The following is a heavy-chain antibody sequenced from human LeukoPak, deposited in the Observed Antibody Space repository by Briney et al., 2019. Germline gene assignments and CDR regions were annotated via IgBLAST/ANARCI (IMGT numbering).Heavy chain of an antibody. CDR2: ISSSSSYI. CDR1: GFTFSSYS. J-gene: IGHJ3*02. V-gene: IGHV3-21*01. Sequence: NAGGSLRLSCAASGFTFSSYSMNWVRQAPGKGLEWVSSISSSSSYIYYADSVKGRFTISRDNAKNSLYLQMNSLRAEDTAVYYCASIMYSSSWGDAFDIWGQGTMVTVSS. D-gene: IGHD6-13*01. CDR3: ASIMYSSSWGDAFDI.